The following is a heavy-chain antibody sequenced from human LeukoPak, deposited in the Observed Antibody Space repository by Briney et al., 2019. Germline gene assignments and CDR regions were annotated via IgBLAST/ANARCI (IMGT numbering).Heavy chain of an antibody. J-gene: IGHJ6*02. Sequence: PGGSLRLSCAASGFPFSSYAMSWVRQAPGKGLEWVSAISGSGGSTYYADAVKGRFTISRDNSKNTLYLQMNSLRAEDTAVYYCAKDLPGSGENRYGMDVWGQGTTVTVSS. V-gene: IGHV3-23*01. D-gene: IGHD3-10*01. CDR3: AKDLPGSGENRYGMDV. CDR1: GFPFSSYA. CDR2: ISGSGGST.